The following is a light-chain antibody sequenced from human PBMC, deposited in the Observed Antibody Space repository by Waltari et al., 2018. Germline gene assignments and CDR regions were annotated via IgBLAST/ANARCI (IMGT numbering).Light chain of an antibody. Sequence: QLVLTQSPSASASLGASVKLTCTLSSGHSSHAIAWHQQQPEKGPRYLMRLNSDGSHTKGDGVPDRFSGSSSGAERYLTISSLQSEDEADYYCQTWATGIRVFGGGTKLTVL. CDR2: LNSDGSH. V-gene: IGLV4-69*01. CDR3: QTWATGIRV. CDR1: SGHSSHA. J-gene: IGLJ2*01.